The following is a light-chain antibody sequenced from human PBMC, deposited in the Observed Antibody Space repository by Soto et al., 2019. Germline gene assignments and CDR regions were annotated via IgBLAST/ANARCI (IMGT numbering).Light chain of an antibody. J-gene: IGKJ1*01. V-gene: IGKV3-20*01. CDR2: GAS. CDR1: QSVSTNY. Sequence: EIVLTQSPGTLSLSPGESATLSCRASQSVSTNYLAWYQRKPGQAPRLLLYGASSRATGIPDKFSGSGYGTDVTLTITRLEPEDFAVYYCQQYGSSPPTVGQGTKVDIK. CDR3: QQYGSSPPT.